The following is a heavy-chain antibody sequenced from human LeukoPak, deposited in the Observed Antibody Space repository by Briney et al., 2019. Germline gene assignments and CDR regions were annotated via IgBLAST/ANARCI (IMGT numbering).Heavy chain of an antibody. CDR1: GDSISSYY. V-gene: IGHV4-59*01. J-gene: IGHJ4*02. CDR2: IYYRGST. D-gene: IGHD6-19*01. CDR3: ARGGGYSSGLDY. Sequence: PSETLSLTCTVSGDSISSYYWSWSRQPPGKGLEWIGYIYYRGSTTYNPSLKSRVTISVDTSKNQFSLKLISVTAADTAVYYCARGGGYSSGLDYWGQGTLVTVSS.